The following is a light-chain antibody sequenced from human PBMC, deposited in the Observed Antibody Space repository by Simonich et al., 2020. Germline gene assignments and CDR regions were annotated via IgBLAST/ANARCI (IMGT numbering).Light chain of an antibody. Sequence: AIQLTQSPSSLSASVGDKVTITCRASQGISSALAWYQQKPGKAPKLLIYDASSLESGVPSRFSGSGSGTDFTLTISSLQPEDFATYYCQQFNNYPLLTFGGGTKVEIK. J-gene: IGKJ4*01. CDR1: QGISSA. CDR3: QQFNNYPLLT. CDR2: DAS. V-gene: IGKV1D-13*01.